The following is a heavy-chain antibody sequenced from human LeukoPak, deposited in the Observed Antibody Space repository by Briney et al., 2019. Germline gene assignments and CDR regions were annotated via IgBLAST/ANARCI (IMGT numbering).Heavy chain of an antibody. Sequence: PSETLSLTCTVSGGSISSYYWSWIRQPPGKGLEWIGYIYYSGSTNYNPSLKSRVTISVDTSKNQFSLKLSSVTAADTAVYYCARDVRGGDSRPPDSYYYYYMDVWGRGTTVTVSS. CDR3: ARDVRGGDSRPPDSYYYYYMDV. V-gene: IGHV4-59*01. J-gene: IGHJ6*03. CDR2: IYYSGST. CDR1: GGSISSYY. D-gene: IGHD2-21*02.